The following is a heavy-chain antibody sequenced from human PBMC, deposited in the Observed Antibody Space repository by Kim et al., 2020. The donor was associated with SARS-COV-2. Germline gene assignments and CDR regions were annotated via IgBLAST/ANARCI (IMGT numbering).Heavy chain of an antibody. CDR1: GFTFSSYA. J-gene: IGHJ4*02. Sequence: GGSLRLSCSASGFTFSSYAMHWVRQAPGKGLEYVSAISSNGGSTYYADSVKGRFTISRDNSKNTLYLQMSSLRAEDTAVYYCVKRDIAAAGSGGGCFDYWGQGTLVTVSS. CDR3: VKRDIAAAGSGGGCFDY. V-gene: IGHV3-64D*09. CDR2: ISSNGGST. D-gene: IGHD6-13*01.